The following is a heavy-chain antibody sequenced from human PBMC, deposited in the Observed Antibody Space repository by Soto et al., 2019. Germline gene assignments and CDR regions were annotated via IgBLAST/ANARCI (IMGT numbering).Heavy chain of an antibody. CDR3: ARGGYCSGGSCYEFSVDY. CDR2: IIPIFGTA. V-gene: IGHV1-69*13. Sequence: ASVKVSCKASGGTFSSYAISWVRQAPGQGLEWMGGIIPIFGTANYAQKFQGRVTITADESTSTAYMELSSLRSEDTAVYYCARGGYCSGGSCYEFSVDYWGQGTLVTVSS. D-gene: IGHD2-15*01. J-gene: IGHJ4*02. CDR1: GGTFSSYA.